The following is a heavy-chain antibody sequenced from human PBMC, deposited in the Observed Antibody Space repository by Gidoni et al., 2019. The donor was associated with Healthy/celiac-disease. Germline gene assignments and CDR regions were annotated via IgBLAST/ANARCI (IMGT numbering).Heavy chain of an antibody. CDR3: TTDYRQLSYYYGMDV. D-gene: IGHD5-18*01. J-gene: IGHJ6*02. CDR2: IKSKTDGGTT. V-gene: IGHV3-15*01. CDR1: GCTFSNGW. Sequence: EVQLVEAGGGVVRPGGSRRLSCAASGCTFSNGWMSWVRQAPGKGLAWVGRIKSKTDGGTTDYAAPVKGRFTISRDDSKNTLYLQMTSLKTEDTAVYYCTTDYRQLSYYYGMDVWGQGTTVTVSS.